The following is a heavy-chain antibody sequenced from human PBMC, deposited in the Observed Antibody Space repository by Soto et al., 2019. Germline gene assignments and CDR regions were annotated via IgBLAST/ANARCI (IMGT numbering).Heavy chain of an antibody. D-gene: IGHD4-17*01. CDR3: ARDPTHDYGEDTFDS. Sequence: QVLLLQSGSEVKKAGSSVKVSCKASGDAFKSYAIHWVRQAPGQGLEYMGRIIPSYDRTKYAQKFQGRLTLTADMYTSTVYMELSSLRSEDTAVYYCARDPTHDYGEDTFDSWGQGTKVIFAS. J-gene: IGHJ4*02. CDR1: GDAFKSYA. CDR2: IIPSYDRT. V-gene: IGHV1-69*06.